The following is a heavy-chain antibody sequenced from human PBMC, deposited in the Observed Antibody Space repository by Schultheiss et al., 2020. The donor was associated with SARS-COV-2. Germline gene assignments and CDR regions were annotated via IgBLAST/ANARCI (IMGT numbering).Heavy chain of an antibody. CDR1: GGSISSGGYS. CDR3: ARDHNGMDV. V-gene: IGHV4-30-2*01. CDR2: IYHSGST. Sequence: LRLSCAVSGGSISSGGYSWSLIRQPPGKGLEWIGYIYHSGSTYYNPSLKSRVTISVDRSKNQFSLKLSSVTAADTAVYYCARDHNGMDVWGQGTTVTVSS. J-gene: IGHJ6*02.